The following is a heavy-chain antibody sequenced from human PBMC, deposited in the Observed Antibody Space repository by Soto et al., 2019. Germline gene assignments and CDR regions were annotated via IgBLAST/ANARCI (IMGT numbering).Heavy chain of an antibody. Sequence: PGESLKISCKGSGYSVTSHWIGWVRQMPGKGLEWMGIIYPGDSDTRYSPSFQGQVTISADKSISTAYLQWSSLKASDTAMYYCARPILDYGDCHFDYWGQGTLVTVSS. CDR2: IYPGDSDT. J-gene: IGHJ4*02. D-gene: IGHD4-17*01. CDR1: GYSVTSHW. V-gene: IGHV5-51*01. CDR3: ARPILDYGDCHFDY.